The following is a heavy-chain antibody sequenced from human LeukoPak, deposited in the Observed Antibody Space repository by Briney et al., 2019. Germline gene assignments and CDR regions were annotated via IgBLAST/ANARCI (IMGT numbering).Heavy chain of an antibody. V-gene: IGHV3-23*01. D-gene: IGHD6-19*01. Sequence: GGSLRLSCAASGFTFSNPAMSWVRQAPGKGLEWVSTLSGSGITTHYADSVKGRFTISRDNSKNTLYLQMNSLRAEDTAVYYCAKGIYSSGWSYFDYWGHGTLVTVSS. CDR1: GFTFSNPA. CDR3: AKGIYSSGWSYFDY. CDR2: LSGSGITT. J-gene: IGHJ4*01.